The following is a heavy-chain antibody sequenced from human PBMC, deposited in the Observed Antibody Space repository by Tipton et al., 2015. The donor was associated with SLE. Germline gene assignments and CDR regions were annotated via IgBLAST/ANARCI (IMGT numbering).Heavy chain of an antibody. J-gene: IGHJ3*02. CDR3: ARGNYDFRGRTFDI. V-gene: IGHV4-61*05. CDR1: AGSITSSSYY. Sequence: LRLSCTVSAGSITSSSYYWNWIRQTQGKGLEWIGYIYSSGGTDYNPSLKSRLTISVETSKNQFSLKLTSVTAADTAVYYCARGNYDFRGRTFDIWGQGTMVTVSS. D-gene: IGHD3-3*01. CDR2: IYSSGGT.